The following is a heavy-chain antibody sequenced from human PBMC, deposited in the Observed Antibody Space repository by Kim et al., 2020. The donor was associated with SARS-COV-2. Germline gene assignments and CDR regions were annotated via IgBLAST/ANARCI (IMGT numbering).Heavy chain of an antibody. CDR1: GYSFSSSW. CDR3: VKHTTSSADP. J-gene: IGHJ5*02. D-gene: IGHD2-2*01. Sequence: GESLKISCQGSGYSFSSSWIAWVRQMPGKGLEWMGIIYLGDSDTRYSPSFQGQVTISADKSISTAYLQWSSLKASDTAIYYCVKHTTSSADPWGQGTLVTVSS. CDR2: IYLGDSDT. V-gene: IGHV5-51*01.